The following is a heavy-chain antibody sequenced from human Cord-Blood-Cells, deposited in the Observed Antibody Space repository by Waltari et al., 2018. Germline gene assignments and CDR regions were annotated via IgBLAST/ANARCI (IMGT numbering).Heavy chain of an antibody. Sequence: EVQLVEFAGGLVTPARSLRLSCAASAFTVEAYAIHWVRQAPGKGLEWVSGISWNSGSIGYADSVKGRFTISRDNAKNSLYLQMNSLRAEDTALYYCAKARGSYFDYWGQGTLVTVSS. V-gene: IGHV3-9*01. CDR2: ISWNSGSI. CDR3: AKARGSYFDY. J-gene: IGHJ4*02. CDR1: AFTVEAYA. D-gene: IGHD1-26*01.